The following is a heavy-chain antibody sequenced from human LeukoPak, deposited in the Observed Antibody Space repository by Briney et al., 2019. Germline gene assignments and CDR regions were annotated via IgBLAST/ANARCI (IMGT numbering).Heavy chain of an antibody. CDR3: AHRKNYYDSSVFDY. D-gene: IGHD3-22*01. Sequence: GSGPTLVNPPQTLTLTCTFSGFSLNTRGVGVGWIRQPPGRALEWLALIYWDDDRRYSPSLKSRLTITKDTSKNQVVLTMTNMDPVDTATYYCAHRKNYYDSSVFDYWGQGTLVTVSS. CDR1: GFSLNTRGVG. CDR2: IYWDDDR. J-gene: IGHJ4*02. V-gene: IGHV2-5*02.